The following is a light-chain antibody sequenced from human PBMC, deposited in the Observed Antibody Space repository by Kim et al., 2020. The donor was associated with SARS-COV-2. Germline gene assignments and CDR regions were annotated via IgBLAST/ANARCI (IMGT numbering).Light chain of an antibody. V-gene: IGLV1-47*01. Sequence: QRVTISCSGRSSNSGSNYVYCYQQLPGTAPKLLIYRNNQRPSGVPDRFSGSKSGTSASLAISGLRSEDEADYYCAAWDDSLSGPWVFGGGTQLTVL. CDR3: AAWDDSLSGPWV. CDR2: RNN. J-gene: IGLJ3*02. CDR1: SSNSGSNY.